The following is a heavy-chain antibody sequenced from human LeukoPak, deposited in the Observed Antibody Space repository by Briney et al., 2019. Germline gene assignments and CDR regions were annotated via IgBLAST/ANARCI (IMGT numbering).Heavy chain of an antibody. CDR3: AREGKVRGVMFDY. J-gene: IGHJ4*02. D-gene: IGHD3-10*01. V-gene: IGHV3-48*03. Sequence: GGSLRLSCAASGFTFSSYEMNWVRQAPGKGLEWVSYISSSGSTIYYADSVKGRFTISRDNAKNSLYLQMNSLRAEDTAVYYCAREGKVRGVMFDYWGQGTLVTVSS. CDR2: ISSSGSTI. CDR1: GFTFSSYE.